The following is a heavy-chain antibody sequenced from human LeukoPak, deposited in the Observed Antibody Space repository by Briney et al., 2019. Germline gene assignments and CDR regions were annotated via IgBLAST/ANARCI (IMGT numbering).Heavy chain of an antibody. V-gene: IGHV3-9*03. CDR2: ISWNSGSI. J-gene: IGHJ4*02. D-gene: IGHD6-19*01. CDR3: AKGPRYSSGWYFDY. Sequence: QPGGSLRLSCAASGFTFSSYWMHWVRQAPGKGLVWVSGISWNSGSIGCADSVKGRFTISRDNAKNSLYLQMNSLRAEDMALYYCAKGPRYSSGWYFDYWGQGTLVTVSS. CDR1: GFTFSSYW.